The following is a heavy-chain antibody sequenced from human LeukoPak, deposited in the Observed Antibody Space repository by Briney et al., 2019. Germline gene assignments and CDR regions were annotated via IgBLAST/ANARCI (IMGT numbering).Heavy chain of an antibody. D-gene: IGHD5-18*01. Sequence: PGRSLRLSCAASGFTFSSYGMPWVRQAPGKGLEWVAVISYDGSNKYYADSVKGRFTISRDNSKNTLYLQMNSLRAEDTAVYYCAKASGYSYACDYWGQGTLVTVSS. CDR3: AKASGYSYACDY. V-gene: IGHV3-30*18. CDR1: GFTFSSYG. J-gene: IGHJ4*02. CDR2: ISYDGSNK.